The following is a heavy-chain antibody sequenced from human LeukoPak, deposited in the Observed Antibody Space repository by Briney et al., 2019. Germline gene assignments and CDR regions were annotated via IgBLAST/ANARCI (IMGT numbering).Heavy chain of an antibody. D-gene: IGHD3-22*01. CDR2: ISSSSSYI. Sequence: GGSLRLSCAASGFTFSSYSMNWVRQAPGKGLEWVSSISSSSSYIYYADSVKGRFTISRDNAKNSLYLQMNSLRAEDTAVYYCAIARDYYDSSGYYYWGQGTLVTVSS. J-gene: IGHJ4*02. CDR3: AIARDYYDSSGYYY. V-gene: IGHV3-21*01. CDR1: GFTFSSYS.